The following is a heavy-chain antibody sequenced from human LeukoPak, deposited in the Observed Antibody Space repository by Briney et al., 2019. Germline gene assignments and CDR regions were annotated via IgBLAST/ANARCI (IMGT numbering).Heavy chain of an antibody. V-gene: IGHV3-23*01. Sequence: HPGGSLRLSCAASGFTFSSYGMSWVRQAPGKGLEWVSAISGSGGSTYYADSVKGRFTISRDNSKNTLYLQMNSLRAEDTAVYYCAKARGSYGLGPFDYWGQGTLVTVSS. CDR1: GFTFSSYG. CDR3: AKARGSYGLGPFDY. CDR2: ISGSGGST. J-gene: IGHJ4*02. D-gene: IGHD5-18*01.